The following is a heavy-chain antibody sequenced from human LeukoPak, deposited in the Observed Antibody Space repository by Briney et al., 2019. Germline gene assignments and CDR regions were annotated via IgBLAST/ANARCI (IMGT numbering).Heavy chain of an antibody. CDR1: GYTFGTYG. Sequence: GASVKVSCKASGYTFGTYGVSWVRQAPGQGLEWMGWISAYNGDTYYAPKFQGRVTLTTDTPTSTAYMEMRSLRSDDTAVYYCARGVSGWFGEVGTFDYWGQGTLVTVSS. J-gene: IGHJ4*02. CDR2: ISAYNGDT. CDR3: ARGVSGWFGEVGTFDY. D-gene: IGHD3-10*01. V-gene: IGHV1-18*01.